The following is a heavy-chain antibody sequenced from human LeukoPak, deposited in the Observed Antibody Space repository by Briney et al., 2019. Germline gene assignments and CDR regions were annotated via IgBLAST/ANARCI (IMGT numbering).Heavy chain of an antibody. CDR1: GLSFSAYW. Sequence: GGALRLSCAASGLSFSAYWGNWVRQAPGKGLEGVAIINKDGTDKKYVDSVKGRFTISRDNTENSLYLQMNSLRVEDTAVYYCVGGIGWLPDYWGQGTLVTVSS. CDR3: VGGIGWLPDY. CDR2: INKDGTDK. V-gene: IGHV3-7*01. D-gene: IGHD6-19*01. J-gene: IGHJ4*02.